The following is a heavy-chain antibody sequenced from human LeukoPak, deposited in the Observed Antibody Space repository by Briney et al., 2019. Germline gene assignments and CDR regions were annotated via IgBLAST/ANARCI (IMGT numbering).Heavy chain of an antibody. V-gene: IGHV1-3*04. Sequence: GASVKVSCKASGYTFNRYAMHWVRQAPGQGLEWMGWINTGNGNTKSSQKFQGRVTIIRDTFASTAYMELSNLRSEDTAIYYCARDAYYASGSYYNGCFDIWGQGTLVTVSS. J-gene: IGHJ4*02. D-gene: IGHD3-10*01. CDR3: ARDAYYASGSYYNGCFDI. CDR2: INTGNGNT. CDR1: GYTFNRYA.